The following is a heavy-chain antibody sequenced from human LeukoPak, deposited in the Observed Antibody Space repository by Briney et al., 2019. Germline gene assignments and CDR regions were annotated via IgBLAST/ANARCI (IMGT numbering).Heavy chain of an antibody. CDR2: IYYTGST. CDR3: ARRVADSSGWYFDS. V-gene: IGHV4-59*08. CDR1: RGSISIYY. J-gene: IGHJ4*02. Sequence: SETLSLTCTVSRGSISIYYWGWMRQPPGKGLEWIGYIYYTGSTNYNPSLKSRVTISVDTSKNQFSLKLSFVTAADTAVYYCARRVADSSGWYFDSWGQGTLVTVSS. D-gene: IGHD6-19*01.